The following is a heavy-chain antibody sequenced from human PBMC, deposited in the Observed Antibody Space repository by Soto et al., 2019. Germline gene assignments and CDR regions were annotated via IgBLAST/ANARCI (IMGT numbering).Heavy chain of an antibody. V-gene: IGHV3-64D*06. CDR2: ISSNGGST. Sequence: VGSLRLSCSASGFTFSSYAMHWVRQAPGKGLEYVSAISSNGGSTYYADSVKGRFTISRDNSKNTLYLQMNSLRAEDTAVYYCVKDVEYYDSSGYTYDAFDIWGQGTMVTVSS. D-gene: IGHD3-22*01. J-gene: IGHJ3*02. CDR3: VKDVEYYDSSGYTYDAFDI. CDR1: GFTFSSYA.